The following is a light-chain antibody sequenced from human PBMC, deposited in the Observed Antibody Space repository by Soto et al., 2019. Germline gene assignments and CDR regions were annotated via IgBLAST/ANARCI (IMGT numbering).Light chain of an antibody. J-gene: IGKJ1*01. CDR3: QQYTSYPWT. CDR1: QSISSW. CDR2: DAS. V-gene: IGKV1-5*01. Sequence: DIQMTQSPSTLSASVGDRVTITCRASQSISSWLAWYQQKPGKAPKLLIYDASTLESGVPSRFSGSGSGTEFTLPISSLQPDDFATYSCQQYTSYPWTFGQGTKVE.